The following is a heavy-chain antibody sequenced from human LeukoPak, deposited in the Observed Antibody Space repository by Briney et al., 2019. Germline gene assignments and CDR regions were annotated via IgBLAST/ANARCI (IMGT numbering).Heavy chain of an antibody. D-gene: IGHD2-15*01. CDR1: GYTFTGYY. CDR2: INPNSGGT. V-gene: IGHV1-2*02. Sequence: ASVKVSCKASGYTFTGYYMHWVRQAPGQGLEWMGWINPNSGGTNYAQEFQGRVTMTRDTSISTAYMELSRLRSDDTAVYYCARGGYCSGGSCFFWFDPWGQGTLVTVSS. CDR3: ARGGYCSGGSCFFWFDP. J-gene: IGHJ5*02.